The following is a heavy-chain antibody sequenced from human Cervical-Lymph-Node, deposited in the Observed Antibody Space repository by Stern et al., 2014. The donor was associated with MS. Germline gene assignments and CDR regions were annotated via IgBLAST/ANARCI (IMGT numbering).Heavy chain of an antibody. CDR1: GGSFSGYY. CDR2: INHSGGT. J-gene: IGHJ6*02. Sequence: QVQLQQWGAGLLKPSETLSLTCAVYGGSFSGYYWSWIRQPPGKGLEWIGAINHSGGTNYNPSLKSRVTISVDTSKNQFSLKVSSVTAADTAVYYCARDPYSRFYGMDVWGQGTTVTVSS. CDR3: ARDPYSRFYGMDV. V-gene: IGHV4-34*01. D-gene: IGHD1-26*01.